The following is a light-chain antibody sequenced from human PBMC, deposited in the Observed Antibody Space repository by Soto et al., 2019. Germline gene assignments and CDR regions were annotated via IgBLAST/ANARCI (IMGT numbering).Light chain of an antibody. J-gene: IGKJ1*01. CDR1: QSVSSW. V-gene: IGKV1-5*01. Sequence: DIQMTQSPSTLSASVGDRVTITCRASQSVSSWVAWYQQKPGKAPKLLIYDASTLESGVPSRFSGSGSGTDFPLTITSLQPDDFATYYCQQYNSYPRPFGQGPKLEI. CDR3: QQYNSYPRP. CDR2: DAS.